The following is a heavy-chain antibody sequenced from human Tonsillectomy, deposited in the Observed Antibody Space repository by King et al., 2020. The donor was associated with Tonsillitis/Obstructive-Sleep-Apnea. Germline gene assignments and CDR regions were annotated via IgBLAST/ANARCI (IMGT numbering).Heavy chain of an antibody. D-gene: IGHD4-23*01. CDR3: ARGGNLDAFDV. Sequence: VQLQQWGAGLLTPSETLSLTGAGYGGSFIGSYWSWIRQPPGKGREWIGEINHSGSNNYTRSPKSRVTISVETSKNEFSLKLSSVSAADTAVYYCARGGNLDAFDVWGQGTMVTVSS. V-gene: IGHV4-34*01. CDR2: INHSGSN. CDR1: GGSFIGSY. J-gene: IGHJ3*01.